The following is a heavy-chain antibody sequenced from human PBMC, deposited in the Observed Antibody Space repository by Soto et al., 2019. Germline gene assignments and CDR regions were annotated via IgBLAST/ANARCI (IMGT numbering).Heavy chain of an antibody. CDR2: ISAYNGNT. CDR3: ARDLRSYYDILTGDYNPSSASTQFDY. V-gene: IGHV1-18*01. Sequence: ASVKVSCKASGYTFTSYGISWVRQAPGQGIERMGWISAYNGNTNYAQKLQGRVTMTTDTSTSTAYMELRSLRSDDTAVYYCARDLRSYYDILTGDYNPSSASTQFDYWGQGTLVTVSS. J-gene: IGHJ4*02. CDR1: GYTFTSYG. D-gene: IGHD3-9*01.